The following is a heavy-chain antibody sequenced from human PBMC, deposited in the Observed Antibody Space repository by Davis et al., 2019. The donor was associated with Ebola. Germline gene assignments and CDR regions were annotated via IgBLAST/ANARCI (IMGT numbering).Heavy chain of an antibody. CDR2: INPYNGNT. D-gene: IGHD5-24*01. V-gene: IGHV1-18*01. J-gene: IGHJ4*02. Sequence: ASVTVSCKASGYTFTSYSINWVRQAPGQGLEWMGFINPYNGNTNYAQKFQGRVTMTTDTSTSTVYMELRSLRSDDTAVYYRARWGMATIFNDYWGQGTLVTVSS. CDR1: GYTFTSYS. CDR3: ARWGMATIFNDY.